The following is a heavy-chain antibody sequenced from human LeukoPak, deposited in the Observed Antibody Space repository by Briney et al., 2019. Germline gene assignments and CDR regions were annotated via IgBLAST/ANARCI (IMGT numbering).Heavy chain of an antibody. CDR1: GYTFTGYY. CDR2: INPNSGGT. V-gene: IGHV1-2*02. J-gene: IGHJ5*02. D-gene: IGHD5-12*01. CDR3: ARAWSGYIGYGHH. Sequence: ASVTVTCKASGYTFTGYYMHWVRQAPGQGREWMGWINPNSGGTNYAQKFQGRVTMTRDTSISTAYMELSRLRSDDTAVYYCARAWSGYIGYGHHWAEGPLVTVSS.